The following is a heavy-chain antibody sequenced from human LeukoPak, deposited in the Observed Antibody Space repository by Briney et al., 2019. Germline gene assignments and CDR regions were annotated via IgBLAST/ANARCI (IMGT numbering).Heavy chain of an antibody. CDR1: RFTFSNYE. V-gene: IGHV3-48*04. CDR3: ARGLPFYYDSSGYPAIRFYFDS. Sequence: GGSLRLSCAVSRFTFSNYEMNWVRQAPGKGLEWFAYISDTSYSIYYADSVKGRFTISRENAKKSLYLHMNSLRAEDTAMYYCARGLPFYYDSSGYPAIRFYFDSWGQGALVTVSS. J-gene: IGHJ4*02. D-gene: IGHD3-22*01. CDR2: ISDTSYSI.